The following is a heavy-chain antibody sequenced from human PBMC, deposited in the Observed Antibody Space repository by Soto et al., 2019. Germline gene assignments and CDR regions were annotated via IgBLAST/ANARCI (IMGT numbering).Heavy chain of an antibody. Sequence: QVQLQESGPGLVKPSQTLSLTCSVSGGSISTGGYYWNWICQHPGKGLEWIGYIYYSGSTYFNPSLKSRVTISLVTSKNQFSLKLSSVTAADTAVYYCARGGSTMVRGVIKSQPFDLWGRGTLVTVSS. V-gene: IGHV4-31*03. CDR1: GGSISTGGYY. J-gene: IGHJ2*01. CDR3: ARGGSTMVRGVIKSQPFDL. CDR2: IYYSGST. D-gene: IGHD3-10*01.